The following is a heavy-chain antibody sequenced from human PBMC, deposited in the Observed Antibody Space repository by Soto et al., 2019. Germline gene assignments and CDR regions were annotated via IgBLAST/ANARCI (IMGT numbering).Heavy chain of an antibody. CDR2: ISGSGGST. CDR3: ASHKGYCSSTSCFWAGDDYFDY. D-gene: IGHD2-2*01. J-gene: IGHJ4*02. CDR1: GFTFSSYA. Sequence: PVGSLRLSCAASGFTFSSYAMSWVRQAPGKGLEWVSAISGSGGSTYYADSVKGRFTISRDNSKNTLYLQMNSLRAEDTAVYYCASHKGYCSSTSCFWAGDDYFDYWGQGTLVTVSS. V-gene: IGHV3-23*01.